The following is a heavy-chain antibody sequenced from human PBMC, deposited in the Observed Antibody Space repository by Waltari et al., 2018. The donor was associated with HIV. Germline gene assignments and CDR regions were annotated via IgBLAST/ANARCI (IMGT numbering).Heavy chain of an antibody. CDR1: GFTFSSYW. Sequence: EVKLVEYGGGLDQPGGSLRLSCEAPGFTFSSYWMHGVRQAPGKGLVWVSRINSDGSSTSYADSVKGRFTISRDNAKNTLYLQMNSLRAEDTAVYYCARNLEVAAAGVGVDYWGQGTLVTVSS. J-gene: IGHJ4*02. V-gene: IGHV3-74*01. CDR2: INSDGSST. D-gene: IGHD6-13*01. CDR3: ARNLEVAAAGVGVDY.